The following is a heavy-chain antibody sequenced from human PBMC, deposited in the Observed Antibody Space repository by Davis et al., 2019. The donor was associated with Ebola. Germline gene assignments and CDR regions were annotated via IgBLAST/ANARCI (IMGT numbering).Heavy chain of an antibody. V-gene: IGHV3-48*03. CDR2: ISNSGSTK. D-gene: IGHD5-12*01. CDR1: GFTFSNYA. CDR3: ARAPKYTGYDFPYYFDY. J-gene: IGHJ4*02. Sequence: PGGSLRLSCAASGFTFSNYAMHWVRQAPGKGLEWVSYISNSGSTKYYADSVKGRFTISRDNAKNSLYLQMNSLRGEDTAVYYCARAPKYTGYDFPYYFDYWGQGTLVTVSS.